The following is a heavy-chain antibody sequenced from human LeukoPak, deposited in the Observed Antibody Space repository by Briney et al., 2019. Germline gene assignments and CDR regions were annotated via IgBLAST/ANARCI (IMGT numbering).Heavy chain of an antibody. CDR3: VRSDCGSASCYTGSN. CDR2: ISSDGGTT. Sequence: PGGSLRLSCAAYGFTFRSYTMHWVRQAPGKGQAYVSGISSDGGTTYYGNSVKGRFTISRDNSKNTVYLQMGSLRAEDMAVYYCVRSDCGSASCYTGSNWRQGTLVTVSS. D-gene: IGHD2-2*02. V-gene: IGHV3-64*01. CDR1: GFTFRSYT. J-gene: IGHJ4*02.